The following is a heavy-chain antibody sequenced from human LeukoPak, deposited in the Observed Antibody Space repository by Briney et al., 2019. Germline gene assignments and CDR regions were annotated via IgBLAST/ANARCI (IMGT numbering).Heavy chain of an antibody. CDR2: ISDSGGST. D-gene: IGHD4-17*01. J-gene: IGHJ4*02. CDR3: AKQFYGDYGAFNC. Sequence: PGGSLRLSCAASGFTFTSYAMNWVRQAPGKGLDWVSVISDSGGSTYYADSVKGRFTISRDNSKNTLYLQMNSLRAEDTAVYYCAKQFYGDYGAFNCWGQGTLVTVSS. CDR1: GFTFTSYA. V-gene: IGHV3-23*01.